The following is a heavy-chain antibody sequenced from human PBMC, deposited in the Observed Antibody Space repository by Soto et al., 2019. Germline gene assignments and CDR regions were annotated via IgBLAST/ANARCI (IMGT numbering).Heavy chain of an antibody. CDR3: ARGTAVAGNYYYYYGMDV. J-gene: IGHJ6*02. CDR2: IIPIFGTA. Sequence: QVQLVQSGAEVKKPGSSVKVSCKASGGTFSSYAISWVRQAPGQGLEWMGGIIPIFGTANYAQKFQGRVTSTADESTSTAYMELSSLRSEDTAVYYCARGTAVAGNYYYYYGMDVWGQGTTVTVSS. V-gene: IGHV1-69*01. CDR1: GGTFSSYA. D-gene: IGHD6-19*01.